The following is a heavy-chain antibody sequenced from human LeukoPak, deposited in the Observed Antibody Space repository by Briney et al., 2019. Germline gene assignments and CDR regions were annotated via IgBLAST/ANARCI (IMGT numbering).Heavy chain of an antibody. CDR1: GFTVSSNY. V-gene: IGHV3-66*02. Sequence: GGSLRLSCAASGFTVSSNYMSWVRQAPGKGLEWVLVIYSGGSTYYADSVKGRFTISRDNSKNTLYLQMNSLRAEDTAVYYCASIYGSGSSFDYWGQGTLVTVSS. CDR2: IYSGGST. D-gene: IGHD3-10*01. J-gene: IGHJ4*02. CDR3: ASIYGSGSSFDY.